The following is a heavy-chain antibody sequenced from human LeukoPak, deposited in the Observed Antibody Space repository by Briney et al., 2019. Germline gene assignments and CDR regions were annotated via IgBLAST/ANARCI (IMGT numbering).Heavy chain of an antibody. Sequence: ASAKVSCKTSGFTFTGYYIHWVRQAPGQGFEWIGWINPDSGGADYAQKFQGRVTMTRDTSISTVYMELNSLTSDDTAVYYCARDLDDSSGDDYWGQGTLVTVFS. D-gene: IGHD3-22*01. J-gene: IGHJ4*02. CDR2: INPDSGGA. CDR1: GFTFTGYY. CDR3: ARDLDDSSGDDY. V-gene: IGHV1-2*02.